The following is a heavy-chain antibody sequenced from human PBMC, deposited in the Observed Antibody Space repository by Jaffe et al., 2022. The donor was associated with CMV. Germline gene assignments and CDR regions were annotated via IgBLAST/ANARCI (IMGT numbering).Heavy chain of an antibody. J-gene: IGHJ4*02. Sequence: QVQLVQSGAEVKKPGASVKVSCKASGYTFTGYYMHWVRQAPGQGLEWMGWINPNSGGTNYAQKFQGWVTMTRDTSISTAYMELSRLRSDDTAVYYCARGGVLLWFGELSVSPLDYWGQGTLVTVSS. V-gene: IGHV1-2*04. D-gene: IGHD3-10*01. CDR3: ARGGVLLWFGELSVSPLDY. CDR1: GYTFTGYY. CDR2: INPNSGGT.